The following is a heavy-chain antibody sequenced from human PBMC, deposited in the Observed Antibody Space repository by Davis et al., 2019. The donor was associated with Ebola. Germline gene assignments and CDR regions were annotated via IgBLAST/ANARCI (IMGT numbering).Heavy chain of an antibody. CDR2: ISPYNGNT. CDR3: ARRGDGYNWGDY. J-gene: IGHJ4*02. CDR1: GFTFNNYG. D-gene: IGHD5-24*01. Sequence: GESLKISCAASGFTFNNYGMNWVRQAPGQGLEWMGWISPYNGNTNYAQKLQGRVAMTTDTFTSTAYMELRSLTSDDSAVYYCARRGDGYNWGDYWGQGALVTVSS. V-gene: IGHV1-18*01.